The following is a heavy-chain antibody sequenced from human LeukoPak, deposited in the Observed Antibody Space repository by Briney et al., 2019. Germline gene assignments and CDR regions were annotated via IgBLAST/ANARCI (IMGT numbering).Heavy chain of an antibody. CDR1: GFTFSSYG. D-gene: IGHD3-22*01. J-gene: IGHJ3*02. CDR2: ISYDGSNK. Sequence: GGSLRLSCAASGFTFSSYGMHWVRQAPGKGLEWVAVISYDGSNKYYADSVKGRFTISRDNSKNTLYLQMNSLRAEDTAVYYCAKDRGDYYDSSGYYYRGAFDIWGQGTMVTVSS. CDR3: AKDRGDYYDSSGYYYRGAFDI. V-gene: IGHV3-30*18.